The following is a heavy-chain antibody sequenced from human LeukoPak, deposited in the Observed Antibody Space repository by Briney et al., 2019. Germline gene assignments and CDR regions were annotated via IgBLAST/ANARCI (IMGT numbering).Heavy chain of an antibody. CDR2: IWYDGSNK. V-gene: IGHV3-33*01. CDR3: AREPTVSETYYFDY. Sequence: GGSLRLSCAASGFTFSSYGMHWVRQAPGKGLEWVAVIWYDGSNKYYADSVKGRFTISGDNSKNTLYLQMNSLRAEDTAVYYRAREPTVSETYYFDYWGQGTLVTVSS. J-gene: IGHJ4*02. D-gene: IGHD4-17*01. CDR1: GFTFSSYG.